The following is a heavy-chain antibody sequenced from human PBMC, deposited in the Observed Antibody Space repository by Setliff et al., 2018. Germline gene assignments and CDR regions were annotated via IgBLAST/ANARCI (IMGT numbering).Heavy chain of an antibody. CDR3: ARTDDYYNFYAY. CDR2: IFYGGST. CDR1: GASISSSSYY. J-gene: IGHJ4*02. Sequence: ASETLSLTCTVSGASISSSSYYWAWIRQPPGRGLGLIGSIFYGGSTYYNPSLKSRVTISIDASKNQFSLKLDSVTAADTAVYYCARTDDYYNFYAYWGQGTLVTVSS. D-gene: IGHD3-3*01. V-gene: IGHV4-39*07.